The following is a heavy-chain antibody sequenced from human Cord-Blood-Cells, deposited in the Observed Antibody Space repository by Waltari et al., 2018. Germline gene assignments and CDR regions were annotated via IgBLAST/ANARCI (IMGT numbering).Heavy chain of an antibody. J-gene: IGHJ4*02. CDR2: IKQDGSEK. V-gene: IGHV3-7*01. CDR3: AKSSSFDY. CDR1: GSTFSSYW. D-gene: IGHD6-13*01. Sequence: VPLVESGGGLVQPGGSLRLCCEASGSTFSSYWMSWVRQAPGKGLEWVANIKQDGSEKYYVDSVKGRFTISRDNAKNSLYLQMNSLRAEDTAVYYCAKSSSFDYWGQGTLVTVSS.